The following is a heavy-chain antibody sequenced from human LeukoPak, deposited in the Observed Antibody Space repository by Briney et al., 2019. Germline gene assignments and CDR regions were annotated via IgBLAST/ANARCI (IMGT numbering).Heavy chain of an antibody. CDR2: IKQDGSDK. J-gene: IGHJ4*02. V-gene: IGHV3-7*01. Sequence: GGSLRLSCAASGFTFSSYWMSWVRQAPGKGLEWVANIKQDGSDKYYVDSVKGRFTISRDNAKNSLFLQMNSLRAEDTAVYYCARDTGSGRYGGFDYWGQGTLVTVSS. CDR3: ARDTGSGRYGGFDY. CDR1: GFTFSSYW. D-gene: IGHD6-19*01.